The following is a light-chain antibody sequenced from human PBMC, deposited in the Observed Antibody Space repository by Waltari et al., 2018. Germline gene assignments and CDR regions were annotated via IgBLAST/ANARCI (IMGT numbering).Light chain of an antibody. J-gene: IGKJ2*01. CDR2: KAS. CDR1: QTISYW. CDR3: QQYNIVPFT. Sequence: DIQMTQSPSTLSASVGASVTITCRASQTISYWLAWYQQKPGKAPKVLISKASTLEYGVPSRFSGSGSGTEFTLTISSLQPDDFATYFCQQYNIVPFTFGQGTKLETK. V-gene: IGKV1-5*03.